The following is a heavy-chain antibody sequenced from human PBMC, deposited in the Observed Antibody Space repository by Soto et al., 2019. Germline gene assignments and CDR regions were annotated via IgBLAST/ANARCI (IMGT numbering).Heavy chain of an antibody. CDR2: ISYDGSNK. CDR3: AKVLAPSYDAFDI. Sequence: VQLVESGGGVVQPGRSLRLSCAASGFTFSSYGMHWVRQAPGKGLEWVAVISYDGSNKYYADSVKGRFTISRDNSKNTLYLQMNSLRAEDTAVYYCAKVLAPSYDAFDIWGQGTMVTVSS. V-gene: IGHV3-30*18. CDR1: GFTFSSYG. J-gene: IGHJ3*02. D-gene: IGHD6-6*01.